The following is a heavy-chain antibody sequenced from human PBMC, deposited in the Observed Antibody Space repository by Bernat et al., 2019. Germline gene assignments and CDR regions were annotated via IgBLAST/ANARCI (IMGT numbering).Heavy chain of an antibody. V-gene: IGHV3-30*18. J-gene: IGHJ4*02. CDR1: GFTFSSFG. CDR3: AKDSLYSSGWYGVGD. Sequence: QLHLVESGGGVVQPGRSLRLSCAASGFTFSSFGMHWVRQAPGKGLEWVAAISHDRNTLYYADSVKGRFTISTDDSKNTLYLQLDSLRAEDTAMYYCAKDSLYSSGWYGVGDWGQGTLVTVAS. D-gene: IGHD6-19*01. CDR2: ISHDRNTL.